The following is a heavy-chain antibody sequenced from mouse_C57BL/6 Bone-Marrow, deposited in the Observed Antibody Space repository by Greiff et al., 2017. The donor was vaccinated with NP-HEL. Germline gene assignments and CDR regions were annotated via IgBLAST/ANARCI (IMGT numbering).Heavy chain of an antibody. Sequence: VQLQQPGAELVMPGASVKLSCKASGYTFTSYWMHWVKQRPGQGLEWIGEIAPSDSYTNYNQKFKGKSTLTVDKSSRTAYMQLSSLTSEDSAVYYCARRGLLSFDYWGQGTSVTVSS. CDR2: IAPSDSYT. V-gene: IGHV1-69*01. CDR1: GYTFTSYW. J-gene: IGHJ4*01. D-gene: IGHD2-3*01. CDR3: ARRGLLSFDY.